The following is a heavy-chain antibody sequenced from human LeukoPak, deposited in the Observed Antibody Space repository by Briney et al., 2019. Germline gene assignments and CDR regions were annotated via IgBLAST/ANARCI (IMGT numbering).Heavy chain of an antibody. CDR1: GFTFSSYA. J-gene: IGHJ4*02. V-gene: IGHV3-23*01. CDR3: AKDLLVVVPAAPIDY. D-gene: IGHD2-2*01. CDR2: ISGSGGST. Sequence: PGGSLRLSCAASGFTFSSYAMSWVRQAPGKGLEWVLAISGSGGSTYYADSVKGRFTISRDNSKNTLYLQMNSLRAEDTAVYYCAKDLLVVVPAAPIDYWGQGTLVTVSS.